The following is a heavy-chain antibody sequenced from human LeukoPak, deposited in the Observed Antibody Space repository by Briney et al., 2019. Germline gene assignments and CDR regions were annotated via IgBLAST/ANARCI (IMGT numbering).Heavy chain of an antibody. CDR3: ARGRTSHSSGSYRIGKFDY. J-gene: IGHJ4*02. V-gene: IGHV1-46*01. CDR2: INPSGGST. D-gene: IGHD1-26*01. Sequence: ASVKVSCKASGGTFSSYYMHWVRQAPGQGLEWMGIINPSGGSTSYAQKFQGRVTMTRDMSTSTVYMELSSLRSEDTAVYYCARGRTSHSSGSYRIGKFDYWGQGTLVTVSS. CDR1: GGTFSSYY.